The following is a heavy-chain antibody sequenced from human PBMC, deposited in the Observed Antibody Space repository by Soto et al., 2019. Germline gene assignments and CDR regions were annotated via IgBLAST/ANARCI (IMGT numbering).Heavy chain of an antibody. J-gene: IGHJ5*02. V-gene: IGHV1-69*13. CDR1: GGTFSSYA. Sequence: GASVKVSCKASGGTFSSYAISWVRQAPGQGLEWMGGIIPIFGTANYAQKFQGRVTITADESTSTAYMELSSLRSEDTAVYYCAREYDSSGYKVNWFDPWGQGTLVTVSS. CDR3: AREYDSSGYKVNWFDP. CDR2: IIPIFGTA. D-gene: IGHD3-22*01.